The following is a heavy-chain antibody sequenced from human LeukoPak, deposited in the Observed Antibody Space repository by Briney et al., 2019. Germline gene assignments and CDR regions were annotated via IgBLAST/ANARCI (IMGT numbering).Heavy chain of an antibody. CDR3: AYSSSWYIGSWYYFDY. D-gene: IGHD6-13*01. Sequence: PGGSLRLSCAASGFTFSDYYMSWIRQAPGKGLEWVSYISSSGSTIYYADSVKGRFTISRDNSKNTLYLQMNSLRAEDTAVYYCAYSSSWYIGSWYYFDYWGQGTLVTVSS. CDR1: GFTFSDYY. V-gene: IGHV3-11*01. CDR2: ISSSGSTI. J-gene: IGHJ4*02.